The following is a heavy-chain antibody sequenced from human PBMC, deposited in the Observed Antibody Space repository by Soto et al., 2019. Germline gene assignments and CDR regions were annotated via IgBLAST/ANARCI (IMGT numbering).Heavy chain of an antibody. CDR3: AREDSSQGDAFDI. CDR2: IYYSGST. J-gene: IGHJ3*02. D-gene: IGHD6-19*01. Sequence: QVQLQESGPGLVKPSQTLSLTCTVSGGSISSGDYYWSWIRQPPGKGLEWIGYIYYSGSTYYNPSLKCRVTISVDTSQSHFSLKLSSVTAADTAVYYCAREDSSQGDAFDIWGQGTMVTVSS. CDR1: GGSISSGDYY. V-gene: IGHV4-30-4*01.